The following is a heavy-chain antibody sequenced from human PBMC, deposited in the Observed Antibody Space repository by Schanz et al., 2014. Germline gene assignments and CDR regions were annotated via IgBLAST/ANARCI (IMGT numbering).Heavy chain of an antibody. CDR2: INAHTGNT. D-gene: IGHD3-10*01. V-gene: IGHV1-18*01. J-gene: IGHJ3*02. Sequence: QLMQSGSEVRKPGASVKVSCKASGYIFGSHGMTWVRQAPGQGPELMGWINAHTGNTQYAQKCQGRVNMTRDTVTTTVHLELTRLRTDDTAIYYCARVHIATYHYNSPGAFDIWGQGTSVTDSS. CDR3: ARVHIATYHYNSPGAFDI. CDR1: GYIFGSHG.